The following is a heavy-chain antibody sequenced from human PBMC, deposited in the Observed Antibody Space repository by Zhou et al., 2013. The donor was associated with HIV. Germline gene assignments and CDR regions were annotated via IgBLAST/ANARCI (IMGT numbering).Heavy chain of an antibody. J-gene: IGHJ4*02. D-gene: IGHD2-2*01. CDR3: ARDRTCSGTSCTSDF. Sequence: VQLVQSGSEVKTPGASVKVSCTASGYNFGIYAVTWVRQAPGQGLEWMGWISAYSGHTYYAQKFQGRATMTTDTSTNTAYLELRSLGSDDTAVYYCARDRTCSGTSCTSDFWGQGTLVTVSS. CDR1: GYNFGIYA. V-gene: IGHV1-18*01. CDR2: ISAYSGHT.